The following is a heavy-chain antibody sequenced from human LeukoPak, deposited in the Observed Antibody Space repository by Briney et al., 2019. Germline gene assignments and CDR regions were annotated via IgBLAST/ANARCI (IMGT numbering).Heavy chain of an antibody. CDR1: GGSISSHY. V-gene: IGHV4-59*11. Sequence: PSETLSLTCTVSGGSISSHYWSWIRQPPGKGLEWIGYIYYSGSTNYNPSLKSRVTISVDTSKNQFSLKLSSVTAADTAVYYCARVSYDILTGYYPTYFDYWGQGTLVTVSS. J-gene: IGHJ4*02. CDR3: ARVSYDILTGYYPTYFDY. D-gene: IGHD3-9*01. CDR2: IYYSGST.